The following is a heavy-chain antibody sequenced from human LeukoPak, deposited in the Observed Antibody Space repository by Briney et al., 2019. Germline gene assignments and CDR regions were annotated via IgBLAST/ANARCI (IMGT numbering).Heavy chain of an antibody. Sequence: GGSLRLSAAASGFTFSSNSMDWVRQAPGKGLEWVANIKQDGGDKYYVDSVRGRFTISRDNDKNSLYLQINNLRAEDTAVYFCSRLVYSSSSERFDPWGQGTLLTVSS. D-gene: IGHD6-6*01. V-gene: IGHV3-7*01. J-gene: IGHJ5*02. CDR1: GFTFSSNS. CDR3: SRLVYSSSSERFDP. CDR2: IKQDGGDK.